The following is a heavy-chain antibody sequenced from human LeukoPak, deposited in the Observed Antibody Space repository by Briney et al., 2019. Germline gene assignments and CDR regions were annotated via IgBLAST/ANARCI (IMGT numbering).Heavy chain of an antibody. CDR1: GFTFSSYA. CDR3: AKVGYSNYLPYYYYYMDV. J-gene: IGHJ6*03. V-gene: IGHV3-23*01. D-gene: IGHD4-11*01. Sequence: PGGSLRLSCAASGFTFSSYAMSWVRQAPGKGLEWVSAISGSGGSTYYADSVKGRFTISRDNSKNTLYLQMNSLRAEDTAVYYCAKVGYSNYLPYYYYYMDVWGKGTTVTVSS. CDR2: ISGSGGST.